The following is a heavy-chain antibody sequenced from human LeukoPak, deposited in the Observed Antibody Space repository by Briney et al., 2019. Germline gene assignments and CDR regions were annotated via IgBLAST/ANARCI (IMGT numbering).Heavy chain of an antibody. J-gene: IGHJ4*02. CDR3: ARGTGWPQFDY. Sequence: SQTLSLTCDISGDSVSSDTAIWSWIRQSPSRGLEWLGRTYFRSAWYSDYAVSVKGRITINPDTSKNQFSLQLNSVTPEDTAVYYCARGTGWPQFDYWGQGTLVTVSS. CDR1: GDSVSSDTAI. CDR2: TYFRSAWYS. V-gene: IGHV6-1*01. D-gene: IGHD6-19*01.